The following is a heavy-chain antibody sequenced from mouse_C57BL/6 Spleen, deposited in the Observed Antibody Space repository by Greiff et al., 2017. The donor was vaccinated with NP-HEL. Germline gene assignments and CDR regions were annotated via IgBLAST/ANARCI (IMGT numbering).Heavy chain of an antibody. CDR3: ARKRGFYYDYDGGTFDY. J-gene: IGHJ2*01. D-gene: IGHD2-4*01. V-gene: IGHV14-3*01. CDR1: GFNIKNTY. CDR2: IDPANGNT. Sequence: VQLKQSVAELVRPGASVKLSCTASGFNIKNTYMHWVQQRPEQGLEWIGRIDPANGNTKYAPKFQGKATITADTSSNTAYLQLSSLTSEDTAIYYCARKRGFYYDYDGGTFDYWGQGTTLTVSS.